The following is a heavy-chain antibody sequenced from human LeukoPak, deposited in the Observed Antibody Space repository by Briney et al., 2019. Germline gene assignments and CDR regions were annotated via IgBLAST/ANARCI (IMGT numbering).Heavy chain of an antibody. CDR3: ARDYDFWSGYYLIEGFFDY. Sequence: GGSLRLSCAASGFTFSSYWMSWVRQAPGKGLEWVANIKQDGSEKYYADSVKGRFTISRDNAKNSLYLQMNSLRAEDTAVYYCARDYDFWSGYYLIEGFFDYWGQGTLVTVSS. V-gene: IGHV3-7*01. CDR1: GFTFSSYW. D-gene: IGHD3-3*01. CDR2: IKQDGSEK. J-gene: IGHJ4*02.